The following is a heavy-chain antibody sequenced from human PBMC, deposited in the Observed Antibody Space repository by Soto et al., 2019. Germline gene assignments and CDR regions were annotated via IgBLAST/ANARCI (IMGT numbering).Heavy chain of an antibody. D-gene: IGHD1-20*01. J-gene: IGHJ4*02. Sequence: QVQLQQWGAGLLKPSETLSLTCAVYGGSFSGYYWSWIRQPPGKGLEWIGEINHSGSTNYNPSLKSQGTISVDTSKNQFSLKLSSVTAADTAVYYCARGRLTGTIYYFDYWGQGTLVTVSS. CDR1: GGSFSGYY. V-gene: IGHV4-34*01. CDR2: INHSGST. CDR3: ARGRLTGTIYYFDY.